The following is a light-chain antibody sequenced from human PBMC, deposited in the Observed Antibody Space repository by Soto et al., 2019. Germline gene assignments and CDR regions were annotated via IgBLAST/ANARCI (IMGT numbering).Light chain of an antibody. CDR3: SSFTSTSTWV. V-gene: IGLV2-18*02. CDR1: SSDVGTYNR. Sequence: QSALTQPPSVSGSPGQSVTISCTGTSSDVGTYNRVSWYQQPPGTAPKLIIYEVSNRPSGVPDRFSGSKSGNAASLTISGLQAEDEADYYCSSFTSTSTWVFGGGTKVTVL. CDR2: EVS. J-gene: IGLJ3*02.